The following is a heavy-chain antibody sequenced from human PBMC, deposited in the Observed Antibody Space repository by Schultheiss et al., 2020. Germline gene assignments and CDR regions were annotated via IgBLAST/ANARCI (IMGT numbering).Heavy chain of an antibody. D-gene: IGHD6-6*01. CDR1: GFTFSSYS. V-gene: IGHV3-21*01. J-gene: IGHJ6*02. CDR2: ISSSSSYI. Sequence: GESLKISCAASGFTFSSYSMNWVRQAPGKGLEWVSSISSSSSYIYYADSVKGRFTISRDNAKNSLYLQMNSLRAEDTAVFYCAREEIAARPRWPFVPMGYYYYGMDVWGQGTTVTVSS. CDR3: AREEIAARPRWPFVPMGYYYYGMDV.